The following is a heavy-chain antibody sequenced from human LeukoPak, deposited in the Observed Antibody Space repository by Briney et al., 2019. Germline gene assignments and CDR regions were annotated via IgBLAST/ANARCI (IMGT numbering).Heavy chain of an antibody. CDR2: MIPILGIA. V-gene: IGHV1-69*04. CDR1: GGTFSSYA. Sequence: ASVKVSCKASGGTFSSYAISWVRQAPGQGLEWMGRMIPILGIANYAQKFQGRVTITADKSTSTAYMELSSLRSEDTAVYYCYYGSGSYRYNDAFDIWGQGTMVTVSS. J-gene: IGHJ3*02. CDR3: YYGSGSYRYNDAFDI. D-gene: IGHD3-10*01.